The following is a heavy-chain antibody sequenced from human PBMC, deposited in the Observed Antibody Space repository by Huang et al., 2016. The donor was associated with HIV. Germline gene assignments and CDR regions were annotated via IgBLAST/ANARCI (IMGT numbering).Heavy chain of an antibody. J-gene: IGHJ4*02. V-gene: IGHV3-48*01. Sequence: EVQLVESGGALVQPGGSLKLSCVVSGFDFSKYSMNWVRQAPGKGCEWVSYISGTSSNIYYADSVKGRFTISRDNAKNSVFLQMRSLRAEDTALYYCARTEMEYYYGSSGYYPDYWGQGTQVTVSS. CDR3: ARTEMEYYYGSSGYYPDY. CDR1: GFDFSKYS. CDR2: ISGTSSNI. D-gene: IGHD3-22*01.